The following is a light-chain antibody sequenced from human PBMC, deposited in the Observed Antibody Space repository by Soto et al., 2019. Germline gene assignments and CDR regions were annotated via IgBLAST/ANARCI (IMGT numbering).Light chain of an antibody. CDR2: DAS. V-gene: IGKV1-5*01. CDR3: QQFESYPWT. J-gene: IGKJ1*01. Sequence: DIQMTQSPSTLSASVGDRVTITCRASQTIGRWLAWYQQKSGKAPKFLIDDASSLDSGVPSRFSGSGSGTEFTLTISSLQPDDFATYYCQQFESYPWTFGQGTKVEI. CDR1: QTIGRW.